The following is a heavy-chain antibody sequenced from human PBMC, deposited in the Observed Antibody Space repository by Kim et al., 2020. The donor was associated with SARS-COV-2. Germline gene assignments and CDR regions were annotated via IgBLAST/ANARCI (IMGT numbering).Heavy chain of an antibody. CDR2: P. D-gene: IGHD6-6*01. Sequence: PNHTPSLKGRVTMSVETSKNQFSLKLSSVTAADTAVYYCARGRSSVIDYWGQGTLVTVSS. CDR3: ARGRSSVIDY. J-gene: IGHJ4*02. V-gene: IGHV4-34*01.